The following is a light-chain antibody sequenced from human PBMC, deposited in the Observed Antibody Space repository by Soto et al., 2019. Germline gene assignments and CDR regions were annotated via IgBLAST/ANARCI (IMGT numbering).Light chain of an antibody. Sequence: SYELTQPPSVSVAPGQTARITCGGNNIGSKSVHCYQQKPGQAPVLVIYYDSDRPSGIPERFSGSNSGNTATLTISRVEAGDEADYYCQVWDRSSDNYVFGTGTKLTVL. CDR1: NIGSKS. J-gene: IGLJ1*01. V-gene: IGLV3-21*04. CDR2: YDS. CDR3: QVWDRSSDNYV.